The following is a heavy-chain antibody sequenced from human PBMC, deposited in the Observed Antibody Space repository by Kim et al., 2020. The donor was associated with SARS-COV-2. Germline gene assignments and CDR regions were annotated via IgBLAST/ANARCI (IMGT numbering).Heavy chain of an antibody. CDR1: GFTFSSYA. CDR3: AKTQSTYGSGSIDFDY. V-gene: IGHV3-23*03. CDR2: IYSGGSST. Sequence: GGSLRLSCAASGFTFSSYAMSWVRQAPGKGLECVSVIYSGGSSTYYADSVKGRFTISRDNSKNTLYLQMNSLRAEDTAVYYCAKTQSTYGSGSIDFDYWG. D-gene: IGHD3-10*01. J-gene: IGHJ4*01.